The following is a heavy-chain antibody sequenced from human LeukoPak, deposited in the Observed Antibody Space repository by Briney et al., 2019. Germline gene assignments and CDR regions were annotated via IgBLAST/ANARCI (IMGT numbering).Heavy chain of an antibody. CDR3: AIAGYRSGWNFDH. CDR2: IRSSGSTL. J-gene: IGHJ4*02. V-gene: IGHV3-11*01. CDR1: GFSFSDYY. Sequence: GGCLRLSCAPAGFSFSDYYMSWIRHAPGRGMGWASYIRSSGSTLYSTDSVKGRFTISRDNAKNSLYLQMNSLGAEDTAVYYCAIAGYRSGWNFDHCGEGTPGTVSS. D-gene: IGHD6-19*01.